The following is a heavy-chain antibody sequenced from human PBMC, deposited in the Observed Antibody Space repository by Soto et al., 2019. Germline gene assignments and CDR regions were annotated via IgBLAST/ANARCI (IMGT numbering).Heavy chain of an antibody. D-gene: IGHD1-20*01. Sequence: GASVKVSCKASGYRFTSYGISWVRQAPGQRLEWMGWINAGNGNTKYSQKFQGRVTITRDTSASTAYMELSSLRSEDTAVYYCARGITLPTPLDYWGQGTLVTVSS. J-gene: IGHJ4*02. CDR1: GYRFTSYG. CDR2: INAGNGNT. V-gene: IGHV1-3*01. CDR3: ARGITLPTPLDY.